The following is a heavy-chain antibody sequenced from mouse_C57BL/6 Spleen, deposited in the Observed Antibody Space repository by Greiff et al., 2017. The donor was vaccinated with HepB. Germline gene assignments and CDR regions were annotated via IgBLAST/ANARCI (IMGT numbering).Heavy chain of an antibody. CDR1: GYTFTSYW. J-gene: IGHJ2*01. CDR2: IDPSDSYT. Sequence: QVQLQQPGAELVKPGASVKLSCKASGYTFTSYWMQWVKQRPGQGLEWIGEIDPSDSYTNYNQKFKGKATLTVDTSSSTAYMQLSSLTSEDSTVYYCARLLSDYFDYWGQGTTLTVSS. V-gene: IGHV1-50*01. CDR3: ARLLSDYFDY. D-gene: IGHD1-1*01.